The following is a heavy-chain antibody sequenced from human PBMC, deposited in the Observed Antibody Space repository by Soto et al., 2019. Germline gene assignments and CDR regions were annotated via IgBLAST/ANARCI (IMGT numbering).Heavy chain of an antibody. D-gene: IGHD3-3*01. CDR3: ARHWGSGVFGVVLRYYGMDV. V-gene: IGHV4-39*01. J-gene: IGHJ6*02. Sequence: SETLSLTCTVSGGSVSSGSYYWSWIRQPPGKGLEWIGSIYYSGSTYYNLSLKSRVTISVDTSKNQFSLKLSSVTAADTAVYYCARHWGSGVFGVVLRYYGMDVWGQGTTVTVSS. CDR1: GGSVSSGSYY. CDR2: IYYSGST.